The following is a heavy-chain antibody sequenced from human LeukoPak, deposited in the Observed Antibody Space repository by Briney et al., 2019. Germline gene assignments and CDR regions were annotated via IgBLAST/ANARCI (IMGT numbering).Heavy chain of an antibody. CDR2: INHSGST. CDR1: GFTFSSYS. J-gene: IGHJ4*02. Sequence: GSLRLSCAASGFTFSSYSMNWVRQAPGKGLEWIGEINHSGSTNYNPSLKSRVTISVDTSKNEFSLKLSSVTAADTAVYYCARVAVAFDYWGQGTLVTVSS. CDR3: ARVAVAFDY. D-gene: IGHD6-19*01. V-gene: IGHV4-34*01.